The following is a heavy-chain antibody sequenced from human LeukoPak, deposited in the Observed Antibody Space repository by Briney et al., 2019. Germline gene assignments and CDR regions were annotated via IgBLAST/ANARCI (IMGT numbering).Heavy chain of an antibody. J-gene: IGHJ4*02. CDR2: IYHSGST. CDR1: GYSISSGYY. CDR3: ARDVEVTTGDFDY. Sequence: PSETLSLTCTVSGYSISSGYYWGWIRQPPGKGLEWIGSIYHSGSTYYNPSLKSRVTISVDTSKNQFSLKLSSVTAADTAVYYCARDVEVTTGDFDYWGQGTLVTVSS. D-gene: IGHD5-24*01. V-gene: IGHV4-38-2*02.